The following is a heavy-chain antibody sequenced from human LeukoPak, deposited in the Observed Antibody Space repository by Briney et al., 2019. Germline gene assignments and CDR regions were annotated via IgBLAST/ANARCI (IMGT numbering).Heavy chain of an antibody. CDR2: IIPILDIA. D-gene: IGHD3-10*02. Sequence: GASVKVSCKASGGTFSSYAISWVRRAPGQGLEWMGRIIPILDIANYAQKFQGRVTITADKSTSTAYMELNSLRSEDTAVYYCARCSITIFGLFDYWGQGTLVTVSS. V-gene: IGHV1-69*04. CDR3: ARCSITIFGLFDY. J-gene: IGHJ4*02. CDR1: GGTFSSYA.